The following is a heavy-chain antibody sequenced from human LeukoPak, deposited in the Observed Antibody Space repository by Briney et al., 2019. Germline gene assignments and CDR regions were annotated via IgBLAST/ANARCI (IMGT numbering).Heavy chain of an antibody. CDR3: ARVPAALWSKRTPMFDY. V-gene: IGHV1-8*01. Sequence: ASVKVSCKASGYTFTSYDINWVRQATGQGLEWMGWMNPNSGNTGYAQKFQGRVTMTRNTSISTAYMELSSLRSEDTAVYYCARVPAALWSKRTPMFDYWGQGTLVTVSS. J-gene: IGHJ4*02. CDR1: GYTFTSYD. CDR2: MNPNSGNT. D-gene: IGHD2-2*01.